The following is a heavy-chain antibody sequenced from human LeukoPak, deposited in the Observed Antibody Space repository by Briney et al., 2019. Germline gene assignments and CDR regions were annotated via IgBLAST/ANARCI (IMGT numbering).Heavy chain of an antibody. D-gene: IGHD6-13*01. J-gene: IGHJ6*02. CDR3: ASDRGSGYSSSWYRPYYYYGMDV. Sequence: GGSLRLSCAASGFTFSSYWMHWVRQAPGKGLVWVSRINSDGSSTSYADSVKGRFTISRDNAKNTLYLQMNSLRAEDTAVYYCASDRGSGYSSSWYRPYYYYGMDVWGQGTTVTVSS. V-gene: IGHV3-74*01. CDR1: GFTFSSYW. CDR2: INSDGSST.